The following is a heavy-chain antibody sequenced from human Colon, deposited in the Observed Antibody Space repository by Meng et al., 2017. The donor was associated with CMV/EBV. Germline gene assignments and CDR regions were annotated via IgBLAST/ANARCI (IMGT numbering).Heavy chain of an antibody. CDR2: IYWDDDK. V-gene: IGHV2-5*02. Sequence: QLTLKESGPTLQNTTPTLTLTLTCSGFSPSTIGMGVGWFRQPPGKALEWLGVIYWDDDKRYSPSLKSRLTITKDTSKNQVVLTMTNLDPLDTATYYCAHRPYGSGSYFFDYWGQGTLVTVSS. CDR3: AHRPYGSGSYFFDY. D-gene: IGHD3-10*01. J-gene: IGHJ4*02. CDR1: GFSPSTIGMG.